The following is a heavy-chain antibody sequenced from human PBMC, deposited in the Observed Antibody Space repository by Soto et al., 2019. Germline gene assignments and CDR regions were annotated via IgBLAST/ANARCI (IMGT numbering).Heavy chain of an antibody. Sequence: QVQLVQSGAEVKKPGASVKVSCKASGYTFTSYGISWVRQAPGQGLEWMGWISAYNGNTNYAQKLQGRVTMTTDTATSTAYMELRSLRSDDTAVYYCARGPDIVVVPADLTFDYWGQGTLVTVSS. V-gene: IGHV1-18*01. CDR2: ISAYNGNT. D-gene: IGHD2-2*01. CDR3: ARGPDIVVVPADLTFDY. J-gene: IGHJ4*02. CDR1: GYTFTSYG.